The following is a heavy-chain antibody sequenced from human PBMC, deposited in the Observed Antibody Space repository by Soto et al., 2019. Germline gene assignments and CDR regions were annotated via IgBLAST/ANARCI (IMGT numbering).Heavy chain of an antibody. V-gene: IGHV3-53*01. CDR1: GFSFSGKNY. CDR3: ATWLQREHAFDI. CDR2: LYSSDGT. Sequence: GGSLRLSCAASGFSFSGKNYPTWVRQAPGKGLEWVSALYSSDGTYADSVKGRFSVSRDNSKNTFYLQLHSLRPEDTALYFCATWLQREHAFDIWGLGTMVTVSS. D-gene: IGHD1-1*01. J-gene: IGHJ3*02.